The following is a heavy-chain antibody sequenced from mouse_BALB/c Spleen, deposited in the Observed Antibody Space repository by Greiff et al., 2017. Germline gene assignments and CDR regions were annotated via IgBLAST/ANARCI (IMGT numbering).Heavy chain of an antibody. J-gene: IGHJ4*01. CDR2: INPSSGYT. CDR3: ARGYGSSQDYYAMDY. Sequence: QVQLQQSGAELARPGASVKMSCKASGYTFTSYTMHWVKQRPGQGLEWIGYINPSSGYTNYNQKFKDKATLTADKSSSTAYMQLSSLTSEDSAVYYCARGYGSSQDYYAMDYWGQGTSVTVSS. D-gene: IGHD1-1*01. CDR1: GYTFTSYT. V-gene: IGHV1-4*01.